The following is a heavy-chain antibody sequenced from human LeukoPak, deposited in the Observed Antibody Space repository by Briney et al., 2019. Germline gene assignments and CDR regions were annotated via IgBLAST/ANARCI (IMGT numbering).Heavy chain of an antibody. J-gene: IGHJ4*02. CDR2: SYYSGIT. CDR1: GDSISTYY. Sequence: SETLSLTCTVSGDSISTYYWSWIRQSPGKGLEWIGYSYYSGITSYHPSLKSRVTMSVDESKNQLSLKVNSVTAADTAVYYCARGEPVDYWGQGTLVTVSS. D-gene: IGHD1-14*01. V-gene: IGHV4-59*01. CDR3: ARGEPVDY.